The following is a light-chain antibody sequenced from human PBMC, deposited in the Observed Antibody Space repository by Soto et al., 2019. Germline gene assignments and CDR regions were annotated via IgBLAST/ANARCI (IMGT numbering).Light chain of an antibody. J-gene: IGLJ1*01. CDR1: SSDVGAYNF. CDR3: SSYAGSNNLI. V-gene: IGLV2-8*01. Sequence: QSALTQPPSASGSPGQSVAISCTGTSSDVGAYNFVSWYQQCPGKAPKLMIYEVNKRPSGVPDRFSGSKSGNTASLTVSGLQAEDEADYYCSSYAGSNNLIFGTGTKVTVL. CDR2: EVN.